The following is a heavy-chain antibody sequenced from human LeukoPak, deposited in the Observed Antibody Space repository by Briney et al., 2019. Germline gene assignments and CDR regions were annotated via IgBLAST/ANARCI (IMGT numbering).Heavy chain of an antibody. CDR2: ISSTDAGT. D-gene: IGHD2-21*01. CDR3: AKAPVTSCRGAYCYPFDY. J-gene: IGHJ4*02. Sequence: GGSLRLSCAASGFSLSSYAMSWVRRAPGKVLEWVSAISSTDAGTYHADSVRGRFTISRDSSKNTLYLQMNSLRAEDAAVYYCAKAPVTSCRGAYCYPFDYWGQGTLVTVSS. V-gene: IGHV3-23*01. CDR1: GFSLSSYA.